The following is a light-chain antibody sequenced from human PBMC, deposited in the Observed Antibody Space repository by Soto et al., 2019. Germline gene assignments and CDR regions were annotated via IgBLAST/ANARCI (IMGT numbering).Light chain of an antibody. CDR3: QQYGSSPRIT. J-gene: IGKJ5*01. CDR2: GAS. V-gene: IGKV3-20*01. CDR1: QSVSSNY. Sequence: PGERVTLSCRASQSVSSNYLNWSQXXPGXXXXLXXXGASTRATGIPARFSGSGSGTDFTLTISSLPPEDFAVYYCQQYGSSPRITFGQGKRLEIK.